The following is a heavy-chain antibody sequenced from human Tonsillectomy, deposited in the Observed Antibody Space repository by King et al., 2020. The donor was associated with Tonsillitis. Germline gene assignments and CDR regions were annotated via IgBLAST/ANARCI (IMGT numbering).Heavy chain of an antibody. Sequence: QLVQSGAEVKKPGASVKVSCKVSGYTLTESYMHWVRQAPGKGLEWMGGFDPEDVETIYAQKFQGRVTMTEDTSTDTGYMELSSLRSEDTAVYYCATRRHCSRSSCYTLAAFDIWGQGTMVTVPS. J-gene: IGHJ3*02. V-gene: IGHV1-24*01. D-gene: IGHD2-2*02. CDR2: FDPEDVET. CDR1: GYTLTESY. CDR3: ATRRHCSRSSCYTLAAFDI.